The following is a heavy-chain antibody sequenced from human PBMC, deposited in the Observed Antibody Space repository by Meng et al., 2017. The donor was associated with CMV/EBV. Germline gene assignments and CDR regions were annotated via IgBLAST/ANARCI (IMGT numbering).Heavy chain of an antibody. CDR1: GFTFINYW. V-gene: IGHV3-7*01. CDR2: IKQDGSEK. J-gene: IGHJ4*02. D-gene: IGHD2-15*01. Sequence: GESLKISCAASGFTFINYWVSWVRQAPGKGLEWVANIKQDGSEKHYVDSVKGRFTISRDNAKNSVFLQMNSLRVEDTAVYYCASICVTGSACYHFDYWGQGTLVTVSS. CDR3: ASICVTGSACYHFDY.